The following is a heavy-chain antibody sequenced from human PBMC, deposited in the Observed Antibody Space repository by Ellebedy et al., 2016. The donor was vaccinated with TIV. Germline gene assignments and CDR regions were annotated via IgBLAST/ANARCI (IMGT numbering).Heavy chain of an antibody. Sequence: GESLKISXAASGFSFSSYSMNWVRQAPGKGLEWVAYIGSSTSTIYYADSVTGRFTIYRDNANNSLYLQMNSLGAQDTAVYYCARSDTRIVGASAYWGRGTLVTVSS. CDR1: GFSFSSYS. CDR3: ARSDTRIVGASAY. D-gene: IGHD1-26*01. J-gene: IGHJ4*02. CDR2: IGSSTSTI. V-gene: IGHV3-48*01.